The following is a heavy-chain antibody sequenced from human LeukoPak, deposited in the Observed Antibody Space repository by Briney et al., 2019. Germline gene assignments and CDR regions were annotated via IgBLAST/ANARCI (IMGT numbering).Heavy chain of an antibody. V-gene: IGHV4-34*01. CDR2: INHSGST. Sequence: SETLSLTCAVYGGSFSGYYWSWIRQPPGKGLEWIGEINHSGSTNYNPSLKSRVTISVDTSKNQFSLKLSSVTAADTAVYYCARGPVSKSSGGSCYRCWFDPWGQGTLVTVSS. D-gene: IGHD2-15*01. CDR3: ARGPVSKSSGGSCYRCWFDP. CDR1: GGSFSGYY. J-gene: IGHJ5*02.